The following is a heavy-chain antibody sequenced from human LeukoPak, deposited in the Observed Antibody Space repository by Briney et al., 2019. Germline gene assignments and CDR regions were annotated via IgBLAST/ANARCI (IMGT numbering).Heavy chain of an antibody. CDR3: ARTPREYQLPSDY. CDR2: IDPNSGGT. J-gene: IGHJ4*02. Sequence: ASVKVSCKASGYSFTAYYMHWVRQAPGQGLERRGWIDPNSGGTNYAQTFQGRVTMTRDTSSTTAYMELSRLISDDTAVYYCARTPREYQLPSDYWGQGSLVTVSS. V-gene: IGHV1-2*02. CDR1: GYSFTAYY. D-gene: IGHD2-2*01.